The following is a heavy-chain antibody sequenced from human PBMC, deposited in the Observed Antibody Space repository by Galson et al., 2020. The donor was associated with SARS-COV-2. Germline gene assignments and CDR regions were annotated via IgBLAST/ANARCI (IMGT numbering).Heavy chain of an antibody. V-gene: IGHV4-61*02. D-gene: IGHD1-7*01. J-gene: IGHJ6*02. CDR3: ARNRGAWNYEGNYYYSFGLDV. CDR2: IYASGTT. CDR1: GGSISSDKHY. Sequence: SETLSLTCTVSGGSISSDKHYWSWIRQPAGQGLEWIGRIYASGTTDYNPSLNSRLTMSVDTSKNQFSLKLTSVTAADSAVYYCARNRGAWNYEGNYYYSFGLDVWGQGTTVTVSS.